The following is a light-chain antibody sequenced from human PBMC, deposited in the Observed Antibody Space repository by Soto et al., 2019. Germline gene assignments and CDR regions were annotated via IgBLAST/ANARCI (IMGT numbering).Light chain of an antibody. V-gene: IGKV3-15*01. CDR2: GAS. J-gene: IGKJ4*01. CDR1: QSVSGN. CDR3: QQYNNWTLT. Sequence: EIVMTQSPATLSVSPGERATLSCRASQSVSGNLAWYQQKPGQPPRLLIYGASTRATGIPARFSGSGSGPQFSLTIISLQSEDFPVYYCQQYNNWTLTFGRGTKVEIK.